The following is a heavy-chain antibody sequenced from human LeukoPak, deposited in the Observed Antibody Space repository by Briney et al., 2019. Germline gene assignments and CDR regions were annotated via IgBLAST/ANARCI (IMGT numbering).Heavy chain of an antibody. D-gene: IGHD6-19*01. V-gene: IGHV1-46*01. CDR2: INPSGGST. J-gene: IGHJ1*01. Sequence: ASVKVSCKASGYTLTSYYMHWVRQAPGQGLEWMGIINPSGGSTSYAQKFQGRVTMTRDTSTSTVYMELSSLRSEDTAVYYCARGSGWYRLGREYFQHWGQGTLDTVSS. CDR1: GYTLTSYY. CDR3: ARGSGWYRLGREYFQH.